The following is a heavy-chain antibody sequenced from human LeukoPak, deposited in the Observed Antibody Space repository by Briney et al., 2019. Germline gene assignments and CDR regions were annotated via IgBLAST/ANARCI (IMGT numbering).Heavy chain of an antibody. CDR3: TTETRDYYGSGSLGY. CDR2: IKSKTDGGTT. D-gene: IGHD3-10*01. CDR1: GFTFSNAW. J-gene: IGHJ4*02. Sequence: GGSLRLSCAASGFTFSNAWMSWVRQAPGKGLEWVGRIKSKTDGGTTDYAAPVKGRFTISRDDSKNTLYLQMNSLKTEDTAVYYCTTETRDYYGSGSLGYWGQGTLVTVSS. V-gene: IGHV3-15*01.